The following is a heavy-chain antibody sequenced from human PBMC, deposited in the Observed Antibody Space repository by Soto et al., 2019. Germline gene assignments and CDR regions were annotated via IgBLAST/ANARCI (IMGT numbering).Heavy chain of an antibody. Sequence: VASVKVSCKASGGAFSSYAISWVRQAPGQGLEWMGGIIPIFGTANYAQKFQGRVTITADESTSTAYMELSSLRSEDTAVYYCATPAHYYDSSGYTYYFDYWGQGTLVTVSS. CDR3: ATPAHYYDSSGYTYYFDY. CDR2: IIPIFGTA. D-gene: IGHD3-22*01. CDR1: GGAFSSYA. J-gene: IGHJ4*02. V-gene: IGHV1-69*13.